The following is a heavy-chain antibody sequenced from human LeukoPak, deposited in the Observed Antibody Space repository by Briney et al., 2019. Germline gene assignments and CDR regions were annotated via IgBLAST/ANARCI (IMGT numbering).Heavy chain of an antibody. CDR1: GGSISSGGYH. CDR2: IYYSGST. Sequence: SETLSLTCTVSGGSISSGGYHWSWIRQHPGKGLEWIGYIYYSGSTYYNPSLKSRVTISVDTSKNQFSLKLSSVTAADTAVYYCARGTDIVVHDAFDIWGQGTMVTVSS. J-gene: IGHJ3*02. V-gene: IGHV4-31*03. CDR3: ARGTDIVVHDAFDI. D-gene: IGHD5-12*01.